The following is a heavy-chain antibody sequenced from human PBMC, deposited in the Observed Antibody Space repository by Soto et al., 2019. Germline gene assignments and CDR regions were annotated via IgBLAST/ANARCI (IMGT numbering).Heavy chain of an antibody. J-gene: IGHJ4*02. CDR3: ARAGYNWNWDY. CDR1: GFTVSSNY. D-gene: IGHD1-7*01. CDR2: IYSGGST. V-gene: IGHV3-53*01. Sequence: PGGSLRLSCAASGFTVSSNYMSWVRQAPGKGLEWVSVIYSGGSTYYADSVKGRFTISRDNSKNTLYLQMNSLRAEDTAVYYCARAGYNWNWDYWGQGTLVTVSS.